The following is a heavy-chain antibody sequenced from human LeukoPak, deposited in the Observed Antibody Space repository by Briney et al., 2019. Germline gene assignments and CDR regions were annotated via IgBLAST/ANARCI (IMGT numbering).Heavy chain of an antibody. V-gene: IGHV4-31*03. D-gene: IGHD3-22*01. J-gene: IGHJ4*02. Sequence: SQTLSLTCTVSGGSISSGGYYWSWIRQHPGKGLEWIGYIYYSGSTYYNPSLKSRVTISVDTSKNQFSLKLSSVTAADTAVYYCARDSSGYYGVLDYWGQGTLVNVSS. CDR2: IYYSGST. CDR1: GGSISSGGYY. CDR3: ARDSSGYYGVLDY.